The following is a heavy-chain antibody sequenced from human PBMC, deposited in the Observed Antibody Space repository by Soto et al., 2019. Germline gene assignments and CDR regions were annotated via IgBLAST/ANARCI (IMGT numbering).Heavy chain of an antibody. CDR1: GFTCSSYD. Sequence: LRLSCAASGFTCSSYDMSWVRQAPGKGLEWVSSISGSGGGTYYADSVKGRLTFSRDNSKNTLYLQMNSLRAEDTAVYYCAKFGMATTKRSPPYYIDYWGQGALVTVSS. V-gene: IGHV3-23*01. J-gene: IGHJ4*02. D-gene: IGHD1-1*01. CDR3: AKFGMATTKRSPPYYIDY. CDR2: ISGSGGGT.